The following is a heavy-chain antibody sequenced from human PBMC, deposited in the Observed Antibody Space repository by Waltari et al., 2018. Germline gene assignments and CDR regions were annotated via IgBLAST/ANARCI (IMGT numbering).Heavy chain of an antibody. D-gene: IGHD3-22*01. CDR3: AKADTMIVVVPLGWFDP. Sequence: EVQLLESGGGLVQPGGSLRLSCAASGFTFSSYAMSWVRQAPGKGLEWVSAISGSGGSTYYADSVKGRFTISRDNSKNTLYLQMNSLRAEDTAVYYCAKADTMIVVVPLGWFDPWGQGTLVTVSS. CDR2: ISGSGGST. J-gene: IGHJ5*02. V-gene: IGHV3-23*01. CDR1: GFTFSSYA.